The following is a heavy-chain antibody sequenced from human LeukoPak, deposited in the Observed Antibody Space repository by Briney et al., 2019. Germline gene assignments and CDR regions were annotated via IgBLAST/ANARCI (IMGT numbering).Heavy chain of an antibody. CDR2: INPNSGGT. J-gene: IGHJ5*02. CDR1: GYTFTGYY. CDR3: AREREYCSSTSCFNWFDP. D-gene: IGHD2-2*01. Sequence: ASVKVSCKASGYTFTGYYMHWVRQAPGQGLERMGRINPNSGGTNYAQKFQGRVTMTRDTSISTAYMELSRLRSDDTAVYYCAREREYCSSTSCFNWFDPWGQGTLVTVSS. V-gene: IGHV1-2*06.